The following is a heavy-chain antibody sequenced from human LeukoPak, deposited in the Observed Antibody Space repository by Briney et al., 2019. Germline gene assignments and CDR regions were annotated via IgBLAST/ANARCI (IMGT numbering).Heavy chain of an antibody. CDR1: GYTFTSYY. D-gene: IGHD5-24*01. V-gene: IGHV1-46*01. CDR2: INPSGGST. J-gene: IGHJ5*02. CDR3: ASQGGRWLQKQGSSLDP. Sequence: ASVKVSCKASGYTFTSYYMHWVRQAPGQGLEWMGIINPSGGSTSYAQKFQGRVTMTRDTSTSTVYMELSSLRSEDTAVYYCASQGGRWLQKQGSSLDPWGQGTLVTVSS.